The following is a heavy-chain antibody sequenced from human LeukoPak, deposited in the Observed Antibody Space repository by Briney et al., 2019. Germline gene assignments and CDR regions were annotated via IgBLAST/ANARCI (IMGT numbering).Heavy chain of an antibody. J-gene: IGHJ1*01. CDR1: GGTFSSYA. CDR2: IIPIFGTA. D-gene: IGHD2-15*01. V-gene: IGHV1-69*05. Sequence: SVKVSCKASGGTFSSYAISRVRQAPGQGLEWMGGIIPIFGTANYAQKFQGRVTITTDESTSTAYMELSNLTSGDTTVYYCAREVRCSGGSCYLSEYFQHWGQGTLVTVSS. CDR3: AREVRCSGGSCYLSEYFQH.